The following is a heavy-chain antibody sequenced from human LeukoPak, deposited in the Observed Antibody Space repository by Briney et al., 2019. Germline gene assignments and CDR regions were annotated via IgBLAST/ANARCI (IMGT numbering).Heavy chain of an antibody. CDR3: ARGPSNWGYDY. J-gene: IGHJ4*02. Sequence: ASVKVSCKASGYTFTSYDFNWVRQPTGQRPEWMGWMSPNSGDTGYAQKFQDRVTMTRNTSVSTAYMELSSLRSDDTAVYYCARGPSNWGYDYWGPGTLVTVSS. V-gene: IGHV1-8*01. D-gene: IGHD7-27*01. CDR1: GYTFTSYD. CDR2: MSPNSGDT.